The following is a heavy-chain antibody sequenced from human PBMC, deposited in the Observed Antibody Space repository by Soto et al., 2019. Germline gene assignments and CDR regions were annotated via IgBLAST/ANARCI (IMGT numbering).Heavy chain of an antibody. CDR1: GYSFTSYW. D-gene: IGHD3-3*01. Sequence: PGESLKISCNGSGYSFTSYWISWVRQMPGKGLEWMGRIDPSDSYTNYSPSFQGHVTISADKSIGTAYLQWSSLKASDTAMYYCARHVGYDFWSGDRHNYYYGMDVWGQGTTVTVSS. CDR2: IDPSDSYT. CDR3: ARHVGYDFWSGDRHNYYYGMDV. J-gene: IGHJ6*02. V-gene: IGHV5-10-1*01.